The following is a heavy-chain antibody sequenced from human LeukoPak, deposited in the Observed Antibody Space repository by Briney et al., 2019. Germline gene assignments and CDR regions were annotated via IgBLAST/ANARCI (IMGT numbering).Heavy chain of an antibody. J-gene: IGHJ5*02. CDR1: GYSISSGYY. V-gene: IGHV4-38-2*01. CDR2: IYHSGST. CDR3: ATEVTTESFNWFDP. Sequence: SETLSLXCAVSGYSISSGYYWGWIRQPPGKGLEWIGSIYHSGSTYYNPSLKSRVTISVDTSKNQFSLKLSSVTAADTAVYYCATEVTTESFNWFDPWGQGTLVTVSS. D-gene: IGHD4-11*01.